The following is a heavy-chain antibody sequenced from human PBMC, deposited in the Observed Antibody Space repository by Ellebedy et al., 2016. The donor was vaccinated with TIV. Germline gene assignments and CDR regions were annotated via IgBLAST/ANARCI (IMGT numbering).Heavy chain of an antibody. CDR2: MKQDGSEK. Sequence: GGSLRLSCAASGFTFSNYWMTWVRQAPGKGLEWVANMKQDGSEKYSIDSVKGRFSISRDNAKNSMYLQMNSLRDEDTAVYYCARDQWLGRAYYFDSWGQGTLVTVSS. J-gene: IGHJ4*02. CDR3: ARDQWLGRAYYFDS. V-gene: IGHV3-7*01. D-gene: IGHD6-19*01. CDR1: GFTFSNYW.